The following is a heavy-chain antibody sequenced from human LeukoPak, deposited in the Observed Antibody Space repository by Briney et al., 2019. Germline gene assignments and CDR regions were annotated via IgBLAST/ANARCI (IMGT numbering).Heavy chain of an antibody. J-gene: IGHJ4*02. Sequence: ETLSLTCTVSGDSISNSRHYWSWIRQPAGKGLEWIGNIYHSGSTYYNPSLKSRVTISVDTSKNQFSLKLSSVTAADTAVYYCARGRLWSENDYWGQGTLVTVSS. CDR2: IYHSGST. V-gene: IGHV4-39*07. CDR1: GDSISNSRHY. CDR3: ARGRLWSENDY. D-gene: IGHD5-18*01.